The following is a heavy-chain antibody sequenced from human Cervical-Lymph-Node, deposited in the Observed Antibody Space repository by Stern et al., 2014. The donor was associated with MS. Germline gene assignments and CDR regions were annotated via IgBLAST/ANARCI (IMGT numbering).Heavy chain of an antibody. CDR2: LYNTGTT. Sequence: QVQLQESGPGLAKPSETLSLSCTASGGSVNSDGDYWSWIRQPPGQGLVWIGYLYNTGTTNYNPSVKSRVTISVDMSKTQFSLKLSSVTPADTAMYYCARDRQRAGSEIRGIDVWGQGTTVIVSS. CDR1: GGSVNSDGDY. D-gene: IGHD3-10*01. CDR3: ARDRQRAGSEIRGIDV. J-gene: IGHJ6*02. V-gene: IGHV4-61*08.